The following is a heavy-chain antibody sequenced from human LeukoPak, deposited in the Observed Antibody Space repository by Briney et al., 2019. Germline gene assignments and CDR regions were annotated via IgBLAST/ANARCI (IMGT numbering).Heavy chain of an antibody. D-gene: IGHD3-22*01. CDR3: ARSPYYYDSSGYYSYYYYGMDV. CDR1: GFTFSTYG. V-gene: IGHV3-33*01. CDR2: IWYDGTKQ. Sequence: GGSPRLSCAASGFTFSTYGMHWVRQAPGKGLEWVAVIWYDGTKQYYADSVKGRFIISRDNSKNILYLQMNSLRAEDTAVYYCARSPYYYDSSGYYSYYYYGMDVWGQGTTVTVSS. J-gene: IGHJ6*02.